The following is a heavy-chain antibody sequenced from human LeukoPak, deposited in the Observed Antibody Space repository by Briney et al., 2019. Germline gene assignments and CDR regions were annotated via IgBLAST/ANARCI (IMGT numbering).Heavy chain of an antibody. D-gene: IGHD2-2*01. CDR2: ISGSGGST. Sequence: GGSLRLSCAASGFTFSSYAMSWVRQAPGKGLEWVSAISGSGGSTYYADSVKGRFTISRDNSKNTLYLRMNSLRAEDTAVYYCAKAGDIVVVSAASYFDYWGQGTLVTVSS. CDR3: AKAGDIVVVSAASYFDY. CDR1: GFTFSSYA. J-gene: IGHJ4*02. V-gene: IGHV3-23*01.